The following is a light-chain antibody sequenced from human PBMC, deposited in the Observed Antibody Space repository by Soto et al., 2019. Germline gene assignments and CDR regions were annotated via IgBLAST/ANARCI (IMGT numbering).Light chain of an antibody. Sequence: DIPMTQSPSTLSASVGDRVTITCRPSQSVSRWLAWYQQNPGKAPNLLIYKASTLESGVPSGFSGSGSGTEFTLAISSLQPDDSATYYCQQYNDNWTFGQGTKVDIK. CDR1: QSVSRW. J-gene: IGKJ1*01. CDR3: QQYNDNWT. V-gene: IGKV1-5*03. CDR2: KAS.